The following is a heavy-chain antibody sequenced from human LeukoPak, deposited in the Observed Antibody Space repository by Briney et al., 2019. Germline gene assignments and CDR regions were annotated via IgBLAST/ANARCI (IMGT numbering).Heavy chain of an antibody. CDR3: AKDGWYSSSSYFDY. Sequence: PGGSLRLSCAASGFALSSYSMNWGRQAPGQGLEWVSSIIGSGGSTYDADSVRGRFTISRDISRNTLYLEMSSLRAEDTAIYYCAKDGWYSSSSYFDYWGLGTLVTVSA. V-gene: IGHV3-23*01. D-gene: IGHD6-6*01. CDR1: GFALSSYS. J-gene: IGHJ4*02. CDR2: IIGSGGST.